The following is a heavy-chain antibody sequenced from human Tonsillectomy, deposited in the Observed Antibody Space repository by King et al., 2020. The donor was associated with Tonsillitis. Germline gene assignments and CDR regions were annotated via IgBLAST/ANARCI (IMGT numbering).Heavy chain of an antibody. CDR2: IYYSGST. J-gene: IGHJ4*02. CDR1: GGSISNYY. CDR3: ARYRDGYNSYYFDY. Sequence: VQLQESGPGLVKPSETLSLTCTFSGGSISNYYWNWIRQPPGKGLEWSGYIYYSGSTNYNPSLKSRVTISVDTSKNQFSLKVTSVTAADTAVYYCARYRDGYNSYYFDYWGQGTLVTVSS. D-gene: IGHD5-24*01. V-gene: IGHV4-59*01.